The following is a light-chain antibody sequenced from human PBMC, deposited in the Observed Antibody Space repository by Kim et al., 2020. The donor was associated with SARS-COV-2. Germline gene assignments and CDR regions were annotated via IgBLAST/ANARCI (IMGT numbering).Light chain of an antibody. CDR1: QGISYH. V-gene: IGKV1-27*01. Sequence: ASVGDRITITCRASQGISYHLAWFQQKPGKAPKSLIYAASTLHRGVPSQFSGSGSGTDFTLTISSLQPEDVATYYCQKYTTAPWTFGQGTKVDIK. CDR3: QKYTTAPWT. J-gene: IGKJ1*01. CDR2: AAS.